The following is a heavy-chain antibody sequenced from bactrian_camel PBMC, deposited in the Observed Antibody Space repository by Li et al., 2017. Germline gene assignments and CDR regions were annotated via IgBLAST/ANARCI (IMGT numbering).Heavy chain of an antibody. Sequence: QLVESGGGLVQPGGSLRLFCAASGFAFTTSYMSWVRRAPGKGLEWVSHVKGDGSGIKYADSAKGRFTISRDDAKNTLYLQMNSLKTEDTAVYYCATGASVGYWGQGTQVTVS. CDR1: GFAFTTSY. CDR2: VKGDGSGI. J-gene: IGHJ6*01. V-gene: IGHV3S6*01. CDR3: ATGASVGY.